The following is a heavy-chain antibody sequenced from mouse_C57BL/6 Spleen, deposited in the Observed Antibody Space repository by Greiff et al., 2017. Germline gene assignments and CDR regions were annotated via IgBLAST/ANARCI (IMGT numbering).Heavy chain of an antibody. J-gene: IGHJ2*01. D-gene: IGHD2-12*01. CDR3: ARRFLTTSYDWDYIDY. CDR2: FIPGSGDT. V-gene: IGHV1-7*01. Sequence: QVQLQQSGAELAKPGASVKLSCKASGYTFTSYWMHWVKQRPGQGLEWIGYFIPGSGDTKYSQKFKDKATLTADKSSSTAYMQLSSLTYEDSAVYYWARRFLTTSYDWDYIDYWGQGTTLTVSS. CDR1: GYTFTSYW.